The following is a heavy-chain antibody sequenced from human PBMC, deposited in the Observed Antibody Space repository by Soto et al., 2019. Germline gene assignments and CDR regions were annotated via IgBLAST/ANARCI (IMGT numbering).Heavy chain of an antibody. Sequence: GGSLRLSCAASGFTFDNYAMSWVRQAPGKGLEWVSVISGSGGNIHYADSVKGRFTISRDDSKNTLYLQMDSLRPEDRAVYYCAKAPMVTGTKTYYFDYWGHGTLVTVS. CDR1: GFTFDNYA. CDR2: ISGSGGNI. D-gene: IGHD1-20*01. V-gene: IGHV3-23*01. CDR3: AKAPMVTGTKTYYFDY. J-gene: IGHJ4*01.